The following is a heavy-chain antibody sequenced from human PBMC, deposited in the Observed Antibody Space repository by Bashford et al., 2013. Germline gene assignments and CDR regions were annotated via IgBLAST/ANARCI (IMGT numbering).Heavy chain of an antibody. CDR1: GGSVSSGSYY. Sequence: SETLSLTCTVSGGSVSSGSYYGGWIRQPPRKGLEWIGTIYYSGSTYYNPSLKSRVTISVDTSKNQFSLRLSSVTAADTAVYYCARGSGSYHYFDYWGQGTLVTVSS. CDR2: IYYSGST. J-gene: IGHJ4*02. CDR3: ARGSGSYHYFDY. V-gene: IGHV4-39*01. D-gene: IGHD3-10*01.